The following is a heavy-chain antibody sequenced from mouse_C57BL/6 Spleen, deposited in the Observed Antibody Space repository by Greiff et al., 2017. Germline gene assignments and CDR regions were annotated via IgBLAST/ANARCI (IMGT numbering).Heavy chain of an antibody. V-gene: IGHV1-15*01. CDR1: GYTFTDYE. D-gene: IGHD4-1*02. CDR2: IDPETGGT. Sequence: QVQLKESGAELVRPGASVTLSCKASGYTFTDYEMHWVKQTPVHGLEWIGAIDPETGGTAYNQKFKGKAILTADKSSSTAYMELRSLTSEDSAVYYCTSQLGHAMDYWGQGTSVTVSS. J-gene: IGHJ4*01. CDR3: TSQLGHAMDY.